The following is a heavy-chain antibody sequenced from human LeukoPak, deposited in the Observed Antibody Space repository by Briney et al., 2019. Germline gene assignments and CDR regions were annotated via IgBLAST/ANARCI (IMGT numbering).Heavy chain of an antibody. Sequence: SETLSLTCTVSGGSISSYYWSWIRQPAGKGLEWIGRIYTSGSTNYNPSLKSRVTMSVDTSKNQFSLKLSSVTAADTAVYYCARGYERITIFARLFDYWGQGTLVTVSS. J-gene: IGHJ4*02. CDR2: IYTSGST. CDR1: GGSISSYY. CDR3: ARGYERITIFARLFDY. D-gene: IGHD3-3*01. V-gene: IGHV4-4*07.